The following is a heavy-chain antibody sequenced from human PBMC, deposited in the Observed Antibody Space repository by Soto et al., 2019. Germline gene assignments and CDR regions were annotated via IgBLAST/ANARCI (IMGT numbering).Heavy chain of an antibody. D-gene: IGHD1-26*01. CDR3: SRSGSDGAFDI. Sequence: GGSLRLSCAASGFSFSSSAMHWVRQAPGKGLEWVAVISYDGNDKYYADSMKGRFTISRDNSKNTLYLQMNSLRGEDTAVYSCSRSGSDGAFDIWGQGTMVTVSS. V-gene: IGHV3-30-3*01. CDR2: ISYDGNDK. J-gene: IGHJ3*02. CDR1: GFSFSSSA.